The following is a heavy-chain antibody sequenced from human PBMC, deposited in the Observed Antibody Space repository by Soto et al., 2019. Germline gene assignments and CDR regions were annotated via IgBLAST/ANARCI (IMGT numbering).Heavy chain of an antibody. CDR2: IHGGGDYT. J-gene: IGHJ2*01. D-gene: IGHD1-26*01. CDR3: SKNRGSGSYTNWTFDV. Sequence: EVQVLESGGGLVQPGGSLRLSCAASGFTFSNYAMSWVRQAPGKGLAWVSTIHGGGDYTHYTDSVKGRFTISRDNSRNTQILQKNSLSTADTGVYHSSKNRGSGSYTNWTFDVWGRGTLVTVSS. CDR1: GFTFSNYA. V-gene: IGHV3-23*01.